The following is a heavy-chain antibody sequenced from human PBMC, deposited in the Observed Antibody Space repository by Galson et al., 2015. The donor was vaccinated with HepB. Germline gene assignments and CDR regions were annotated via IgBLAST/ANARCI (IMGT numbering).Heavy chain of an antibody. V-gene: IGHV3-30-3*01. Sequence: SLRLSCAASGFTFSSYWMSWVRQAPGKGLEWVAVISYDDGTNKYYADSVKGRFTISRDNSKSTLYLLMNSLRAEDTAVYYCARDLSYYYDSSGYFGSDYWGQGTLVTVSS. J-gene: IGHJ4*02. D-gene: IGHD3-22*01. CDR2: ISYDDGTNK. CDR3: ARDLSYYYDSSGYFGSDY. CDR1: GFTFSSYW.